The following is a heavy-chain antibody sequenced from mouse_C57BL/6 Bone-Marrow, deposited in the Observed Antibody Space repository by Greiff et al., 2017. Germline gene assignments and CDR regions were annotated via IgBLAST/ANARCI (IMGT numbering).Heavy chain of an antibody. J-gene: IGHJ2*01. CDR2: ISRGGGYT. D-gene: IGHD2-10*01. Sequence: EVQLVEPGGDLVKPGGSLKLSCAASGFTFTSYGMPWVRQTPDQRLAWVATISRGGGYTYYPDSVKGRYTLTRDNAKNTRYLQMSSLTSEDTVMYYCARGSLLSSDYWGQGTTLTVAS. V-gene: IGHV5-6*01. CDR1: GFTFTSYG. CDR3: ARGSLLSSDY.